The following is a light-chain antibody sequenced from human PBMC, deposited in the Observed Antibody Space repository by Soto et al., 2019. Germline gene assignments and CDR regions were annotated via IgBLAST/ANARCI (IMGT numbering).Light chain of an antibody. CDR1: SSDVGGFDY. CDR3: SSYTGSSTFYV. CDR2: EVS. V-gene: IGLV2-14*01. J-gene: IGLJ1*01. Sequence: QSVLTQPASVSGSPGQSITISCTGTSSDVGGFDYVSWYQQHPGKAPKLMIYEVSKRPSGVSNRFSGSKSGNTASLTISGLQAEDEADYYCSSYTGSSTFYVFGTGTKVTVL.